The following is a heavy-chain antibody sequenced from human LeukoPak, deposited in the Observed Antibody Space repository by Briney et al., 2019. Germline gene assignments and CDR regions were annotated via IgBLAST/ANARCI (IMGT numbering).Heavy chain of an antibody. CDR3: GLSMVRGVMYYYFMDV. CDR2: IIPIFGTA. CDR1: GGTFSSYA. V-gene: IGHV1-69*13. D-gene: IGHD3-10*01. J-gene: IGHJ6*03. Sequence: SVKVSCKASGGTFSSYAISWVRQAPGQGLEWMGGIIPIFGTANYAQKFQGRVTITADESTSTAYMELSSLRSEDTAVYYCGLSMVRGVMYYYFMDVWGKGTTVTVSS.